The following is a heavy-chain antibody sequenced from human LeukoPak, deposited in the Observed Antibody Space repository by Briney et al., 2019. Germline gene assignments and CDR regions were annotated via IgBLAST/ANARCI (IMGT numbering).Heavy chain of an antibody. D-gene: IGHD1-26*01. CDR2: MNPNSGNT. J-gene: IGHJ5*02. CDR3: ARVLSSGSYSWFDP. V-gene: IGHV1-8*02. Sequence: ASVKVSCKASGYTFKNYDINWVRQATGQGLEWMGWMNPNSGNTGFAQKFQDRVSMTRDTSINTAYMELTSLRSGDTAVYYCARVLSSGSYSWFDPWGQGTLVTVSS. CDR1: GYTFKNYD.